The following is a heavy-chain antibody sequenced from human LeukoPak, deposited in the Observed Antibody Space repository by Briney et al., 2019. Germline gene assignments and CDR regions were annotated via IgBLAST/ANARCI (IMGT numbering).Heavy chain of an antibody. V-gene: IGHV3-9*01. J-gene: IGHJ5*02. CDR2: ISWNSGSI. Sequence: GGSLRLSCAASGFTFDDYAMHWVRQAPGKVLEWVSGISWNSGSIGYADSVKGRFTISGDNAKNSLYLQMNSLRAEDTALYYCAKDVAKATVTTPWFDPWGQGTLVTVSS. CDR3: AKDVAKATVTTPWFDP. CDR1: GFTFDDYA. D-gene: IGHD4-17*01.